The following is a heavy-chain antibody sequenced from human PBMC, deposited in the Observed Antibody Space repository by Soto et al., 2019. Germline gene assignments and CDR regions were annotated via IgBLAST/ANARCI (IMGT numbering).Heavy chain of an antibody. CDR2: IYYSGST. Sequence: PSETLSLTCTVSGGSISSYYWSWIRQPPGKGLEWIGYIYYSGSTNYNPSLKSRVTISVDTSKNQFSLKLSSVTAADTAVYYCASTSIEWLRLGEFYFDYWGQGTLVTVSS. J-gene: IGHJ4*02. D-gene: IGHD5-12*01. CDR1: GGSISSYY. CDR3: ASTSIEWLRLGEFYFDY. V-gene: IGHV4-59*01.